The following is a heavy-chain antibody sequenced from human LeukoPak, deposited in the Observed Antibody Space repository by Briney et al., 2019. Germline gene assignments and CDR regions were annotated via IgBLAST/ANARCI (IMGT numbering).Heavy chain of an antibody. CDR3: ASYYYGSGSPDY. CDR2: MNPNSGNT. V-gene: IGHV1-8*03. D-gene: IGHD3-10*01. Sequence: ASVKVSCKASGYTFTSYDINWVRQATGQGLEWMGWMNPNSGNTGYAQKFQGRVTITRNTSISTAYMELSSLRSEDTAVYYCASYYYGSGSPDYWGQGTLVTVSS. J-gene: IGHJ4*02. CDR1: GYTFTSYD.